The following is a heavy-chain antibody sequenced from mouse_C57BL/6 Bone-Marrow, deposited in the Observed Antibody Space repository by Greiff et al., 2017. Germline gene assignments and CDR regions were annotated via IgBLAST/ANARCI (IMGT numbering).Heavy chain of an antibody. CDR2: ISSGGSYT. D-gene: IGHD2-3*01. J-gene: IGHJ2*01. V-gene: IGHV5-6*02. Sequence: DVMLVESGGDLVKPGGSLKLSCAASGFTFSSYGMSWVRQTPDKRLEWVATISSGGSYTYYPDSVKGRFTISRDNAKNTLYLQMSSLKSEDTAMYYCARHPRWLLVGDYWGQGTTLTVSS. CDR3: ARHPRWLLVGDY. CDR1: GFTFSSYG.